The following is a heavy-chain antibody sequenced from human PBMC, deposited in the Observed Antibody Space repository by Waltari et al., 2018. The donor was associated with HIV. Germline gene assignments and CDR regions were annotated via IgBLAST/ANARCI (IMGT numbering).Heavy chain of an antibody. CDR1: GFTLRSYG. J-gene: IGHJ3*02. V-gene: IGHV3-33*01. CDR2: IWYDGSNK. Sequence: QVQLVESGGGVVQPGRSLRLSCAASGFTLRSYGLPGVRQAPGKGLEWVAVIWYDGSNKYYADSVKGRFTISRDNSKNTLYLQMNSLRAEDTAVYYCARDVSNGAFDIWGQGTMVTVSS. CDR3: ARDVSNGAFDI.